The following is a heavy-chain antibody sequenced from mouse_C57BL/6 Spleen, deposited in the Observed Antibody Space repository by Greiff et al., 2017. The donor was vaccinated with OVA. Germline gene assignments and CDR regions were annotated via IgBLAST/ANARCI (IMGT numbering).Heavy chain of an antibody. J-gene: IGHJ4*01. D-gene: IGHD5-5*01. CDR1: GYTFTDYE. CDR2: IDPETGGT. V-gene: IGHV1-15*01. CDR3: TRPPTSYYAMDY. Sequence: VKLVESGAELVRPGASVTLSCKASGYTFTDYEMHWVKQTPVHGLEWIGAIDPETGGTAYNQKFKGKAILTADKSSSTAYMELRSLTSEDSAVYYCTRPPTSYYAMDYWGQGTSVTVSS.